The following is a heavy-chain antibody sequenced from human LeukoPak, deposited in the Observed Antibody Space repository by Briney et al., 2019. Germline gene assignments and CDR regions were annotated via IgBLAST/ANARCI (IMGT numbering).Heavy chain of an antibody. CDR1: GFTFSSYE. Sequence: GGSLRLSCAASGFTFSSYEMNWVRQAPGKGLEWVSYISSSGSTIYYADSVKGRFTISRDNAKNSLYLQMNSLRAEDTAVYYCARIVWGSSRYPDYWGQGTLVTVSS. CDR3: ARIVWGSSRYPDY. J-gene: IGHJ4*02. V-gene: IGHV3-48*03. CDR2: ISSSGSTI. D-gene: IGHD3-16*02.